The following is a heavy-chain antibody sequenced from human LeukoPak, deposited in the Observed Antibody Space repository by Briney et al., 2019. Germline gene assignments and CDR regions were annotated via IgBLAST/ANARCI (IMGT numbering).Heavy chain of an antibody. D-gene: IGHD2-8*01. J-gene: IGHJ4*02. Sequence: GGSVRLFCGASGFTFSSYAMRWARQATGKGVEWVSALSGSGGSTYYVASVKGRFTTSRDNSKNTLYLQMNSLRAGDTALYYCAKAYCTNGVCPPGYFDYWGQGTLVTVSS. V-gene: IGHV3-23*01. CDR1: GFTFSSYA. CDR2: LSGSGGST. CDR3: AKAYCTNGVCPPGYFDY.